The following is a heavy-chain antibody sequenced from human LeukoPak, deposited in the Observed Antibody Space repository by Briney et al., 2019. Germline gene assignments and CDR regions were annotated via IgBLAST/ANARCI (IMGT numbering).Heavy chain of an antibody. Sequence: GGSLRLSCAASGFTFSSYGMHWVRQAPGKGLEWVAFIRYDGSNKYYAGSVKGRFTISRDNSKNTLYLQMNSLRAADTAVYYCAKDCDSSGYYPYYFDYWGQGTLVTVSS. J-gene: IGHJ4*02. CDR2: IRYDGSNK. D-gene: IGHD3-22*01. V-gene: IGHV3-30*02. CDR3: AKDCDSSGYYPYYFDY. CDR1: GFTFSSYG.